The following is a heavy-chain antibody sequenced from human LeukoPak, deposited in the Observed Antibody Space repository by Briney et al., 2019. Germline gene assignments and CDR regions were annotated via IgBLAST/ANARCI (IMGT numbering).Heavy chain of an antibody. Sequence: GGSLRLSCAASGFTFSSYAMHWVRQGPGKGLEWVAVISYDGSNKYYADSVKGRFTISRDNSKNTLYLQMNSLRAEDTAVYYCAKLYYYDSSGLDYWGQGTLVTVSS. V-gene: IGHV3-30*18. J-gene: IGHJ4*02. CDR3: AKLYYYDSSGLDY. CDR1: GFTFSSYA. CDR2: ISYDGSNK. D-gene: IGHD3-22*01.